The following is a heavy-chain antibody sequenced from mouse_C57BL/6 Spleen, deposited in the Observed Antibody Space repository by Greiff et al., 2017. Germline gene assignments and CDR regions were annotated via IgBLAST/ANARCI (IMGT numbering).Heavy chain of an antibody. D-gene: IGHD2-4*01. CDR3: AKNDYDGELDY. Sequence: QVQLKESGPGLVQPSQSLSITCTVSGFSLTSYGVHWVRQSPGKGLEWLGVIWRGGSTDYNAAFMSRLGITKDNSKSQVFFKMNSLQADDTAIYYCAKNDYDGELDYWGQGTTLTVSS. V-gene: IGHV2-5*01. J-gene: IGHJ2*01. CDR1: GFSLTSYG. CDR2: IWRGGST.